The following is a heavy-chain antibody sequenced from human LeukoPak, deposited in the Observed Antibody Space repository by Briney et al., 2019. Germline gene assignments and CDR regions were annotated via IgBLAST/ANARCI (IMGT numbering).Heavy chain of an antibody. CDR1: GGSISSGGYY. CDR3: ARALTGRITMVRGVLNWFDP. CDR2: IYYSGST. D-gene: IGHD3-10*01. J-gene: IGHJ5*02. V-gene: IGHV4-31*03. Sequence: PSETLSLTCTVSGGSISSGGYYWSWIRQHPGTGLEWIGYIYYSGSTYYNPSLKSRVTISVDTSKNQFSLKLSSVTAADTAVYYCARALTGRITMVRGVLNWFDPWGQGTLVTVSS.